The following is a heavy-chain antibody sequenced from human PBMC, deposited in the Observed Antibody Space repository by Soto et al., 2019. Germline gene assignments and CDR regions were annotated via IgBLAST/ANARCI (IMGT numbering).Heavy chain of an antibody. Sequence: SETLSLTCTVSGGSISSGGYYWSWIRQHPGKGLEWIGYIYYSGSTYYNPSLKSRVTISVDTSKNQFSLKLSSVTAADTAVYYCARTRRPSPAKSAICSGGSCYGDFDYWGQGTLVTVSS. D-gene: IGHD2-15*01. J-gene: IGHJ4*02. CDR2: IYYSGST. CDR3: ARTRRPSPAKSAICSGGSCYGDFDY. CDR1: GGSISSGGYY. V-gene: IGHV4-31*03.